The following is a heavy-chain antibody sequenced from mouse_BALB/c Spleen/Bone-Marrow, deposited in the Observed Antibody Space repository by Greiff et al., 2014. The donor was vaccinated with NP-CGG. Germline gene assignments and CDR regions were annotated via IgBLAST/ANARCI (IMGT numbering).Heavy chain of an antibody. Sequence: VQLKESGPDLVTPGASVKISCKASGYSLTSYYIHWVKQSHGKSLEWIGRINPYNGANTYNLNFNDKNSLALDKITSTAYMELHSLTSAGSSVYYCAKSWDYWGQGTTLTVSS. CDR1: GYSLTSYY. J-gene: IGHJ2*01. CDR2: INPYNGAN. CDR3: AKSWDY. V-gene: IGHV1-31*01.